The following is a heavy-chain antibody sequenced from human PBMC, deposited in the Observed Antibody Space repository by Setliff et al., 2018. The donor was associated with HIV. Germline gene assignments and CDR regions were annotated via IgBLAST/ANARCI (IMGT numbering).Heavy chain of an antibody. CDR3: ARHARSITMTTDWYFDL. J-gene: IGHJ2*01. CDR2: IYYSGST. Sequence: SDTLSLTCTVSGGSITNYYWSWIRQPPGKGLEWIGFIYYSGSTNYNPSLKSRVTISVDTSKHQFSLKLSSVTAADTAVYYCARHARSITMTTDWYFDLWGRGTLVTVSS. V-gene: IGHV4-59*08. CDR1: GGSITNYY. D-gene: IGHD3-22*01.